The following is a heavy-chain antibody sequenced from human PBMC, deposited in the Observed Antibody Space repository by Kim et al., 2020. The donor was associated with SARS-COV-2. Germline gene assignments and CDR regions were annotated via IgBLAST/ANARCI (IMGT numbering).Heavy chain of an antibody. J-gene: IGHJ5*02. CDR3: VRRPSAAGTWWFAP. D-gene: IGHD6-13*01. Sequence: NPALRSRVTISVVTSKNQFSLKLSSVTAADTAVYYCVRRPSAAGTWWFAPWGQGTLVTVSS. V-gene: IGHV4-30-2*04.